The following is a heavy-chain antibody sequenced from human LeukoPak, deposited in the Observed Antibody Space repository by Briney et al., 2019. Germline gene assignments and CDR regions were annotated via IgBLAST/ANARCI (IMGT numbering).Heavy chain of an antibody. V-gene: IGHV4-39*07. J-gene: IGHJ6*03. D-gene: IGHD2-2*01. CDR1: GGSISSSSHY. CDR2: IFNTGNT. Sequence: SETLSLTCSVSGGSISSSSHYWGWIRQPPGKGLEWIGSIFNTGNTFYNPSLKSRVTISVDTSKNQFSLKLSSVTAADTAVYYCAREKAGYCCSTSCLGLGRYYYMDVWGKGTTVTVSS. CDR3: AREKAGYCCSTSCLGLGRYYYMDV.